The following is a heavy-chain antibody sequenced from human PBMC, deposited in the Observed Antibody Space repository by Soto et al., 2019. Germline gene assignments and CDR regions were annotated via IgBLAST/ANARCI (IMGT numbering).Heavy chain of an antibody. J-gene: IGHJ4*02. CDR2: ISAYNGNT. CDR1: VGTFTSYG. Sequence: SVKVSCKASVGTFTSYGISWVRQAPGQGLEWMGWISAYNGNTNYAQKLQGRVTMTTDTSTSTAYMELRSLRSDDTAVYYCARSEGDSSGWYARTYYFDYWGQGTLVTVSS. D-gene: IGHD6-19*01. V-gene: IGHV1-18*04. CDR3: ARSEGDSSGWYARTYYFDY.